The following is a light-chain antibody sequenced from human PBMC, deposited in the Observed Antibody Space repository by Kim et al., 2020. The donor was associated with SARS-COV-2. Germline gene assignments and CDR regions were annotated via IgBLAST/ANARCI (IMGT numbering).Light chain of an antibody. V-gene: IGKV3-20*01. CDR3: QQYSSSPAT. CDR1: QSISSNY. J-gene: IGKJ1*01. Sequence: SQGERAPLSARASQSISSNYLSWYQQKPGQAPRLLIYGASSRATGIPDRFSGSGSGTDFTLTITRLEPEDFAVYYCQQYSSSPATFGQGTKVDIK. CDR2: GAS.